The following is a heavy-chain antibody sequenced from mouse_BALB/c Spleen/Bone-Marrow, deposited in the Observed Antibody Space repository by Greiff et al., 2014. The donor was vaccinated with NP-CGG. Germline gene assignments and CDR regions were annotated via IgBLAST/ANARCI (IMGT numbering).Heavy chain of an antibody. CDR3: ARLGIRSFDY. D-gene: IGHD3-1*01. CDR2: ILPGSGST. V-gene: IGHV1-9*01. CDR1: GYRFNSYW. J-gene: IGHJ2*01. Sequence: QVHVKQSGADLLKPGASVKISCKATGYRFNSYWIEWVKQRPGHGLEWIGEILPGSGSTNFNEKFKGKATFTAYTSSNTAYMQISSLTSEDSAVYYCARLGIRSFDYWGQGTTLTVSS.